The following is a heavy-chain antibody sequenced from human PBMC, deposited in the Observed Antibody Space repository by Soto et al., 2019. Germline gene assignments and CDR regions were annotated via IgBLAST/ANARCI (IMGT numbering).Heavy chain of an antibody. CDR2: INPNSGGT. Sequence: ASVKVSCKASGYTFTGYYMHWVRQAPGQGLEWMGWINPNSGGTNYAQKFQGWVTMTRDTSISTAYMELSRLRSDDTAVYYCARDPIVVPAAALYYFDYWGQGTLVTVSS. CDR1: GYTFTGYY. J-gene: IGHJ4*02. CDR3: ARDPIVVPAAALYYFDY. V-gene: IGHV1-2*04. D-gene: IGHD2-2*01.